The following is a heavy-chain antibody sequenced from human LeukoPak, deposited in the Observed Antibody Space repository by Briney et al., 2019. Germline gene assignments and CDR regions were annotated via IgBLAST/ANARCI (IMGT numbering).Heavy chain of an antibody. V-gene: IGHV4-38-2*02. CDR2: IYHSGST. J-gene: IGHJ4*02. Sequence: PSETLSLTCTVSGGSISSYYWGWIRQPPGKGLEWIGSIYHSGSTYYNPSLKSRVTMSVDTSKNQFSLKLSSVTAADTAVYYCARDFWSGYSISFDYSGQGTLVTVSS. CDR1: GGSISSYY. D-gene: IGHD3-3*01. CDR3: ARDFWSGYSISFDY.